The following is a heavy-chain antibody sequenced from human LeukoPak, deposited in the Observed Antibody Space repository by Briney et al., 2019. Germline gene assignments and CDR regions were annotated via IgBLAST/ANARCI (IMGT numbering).Heavy chain of an antibody. V-gene: IGHV4-39*01. J-gene: IGHJ6*03. Sequence: SETLSLTCTVSGGSISSSSYYWGWIRQPPGKGLEWIGSIYYSGSTYYNPSLKSRVTISVDTSKNQFSLKLSSVTAADTAVYYCARHAGAAMPNYYYMDVWGKGTTVTISS. CDR2: IYYSGST. CDR1: GGSISSSSYY. D-gene: IGHD3-16*01. CDR3: ARHAGAAMPNYYYMDV.